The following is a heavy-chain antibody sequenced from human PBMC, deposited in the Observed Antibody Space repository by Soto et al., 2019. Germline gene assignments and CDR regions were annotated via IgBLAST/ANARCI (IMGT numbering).Heavy chain of an antibody. CDR1: GGSISSYY. D-gene: IGHD1-26*01. V-gene: IGHV4-59*01. Sequence: PSETLSLTCTASGGSISSYYWSWIRQPPGKGLEWIGYIYYSGSTNYNPSLKSRVTISVDTSKNQFSLKLSSVTAADTAVYYCARRWGPTFDFWGQGTLVTVSS. CDR3: ARRWGPTFDF. J-gene: IGHJ4*02. CDR2: IYYSGST.